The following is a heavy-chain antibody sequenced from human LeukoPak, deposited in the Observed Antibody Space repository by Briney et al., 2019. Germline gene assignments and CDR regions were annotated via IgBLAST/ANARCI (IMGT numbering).Heavy chain of an antibody. CDR2: VSGSGGGT. Sequence: GGSLRLSCAASGVTFSSYAMSWVRQAPRQGLEWVSAVSGSGGGTYYADSVKGRFTISRDNSKNTLYLQMNSLRAEDTAVYYCAKEARGRITMIVVVTYMDVWGKGTTVTVSS. CDR3: AKEARGRITMIVVVTYMDV. CDR1: GVTFSSYA. J-gene: IGHJ6*03. V-gene: IGHV3-23*01. D-gene: IGHD3-22*01.